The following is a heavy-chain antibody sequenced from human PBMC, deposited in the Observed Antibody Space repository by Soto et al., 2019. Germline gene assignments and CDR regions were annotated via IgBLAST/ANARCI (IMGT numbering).Heavy chain of an antibody. CDR2: INHSGST. D-gene: IGHD3-10*01. Sequence: QVQLQQWGAGLLKPSETLSLTCAVYGGSFSGYYWSWIRQPPGKGLEWIGEINHSGSTNYNPSLKSRVTISVDTSKIQCSLKLSSVTAADTAVYYCAGRTYYYGSGSFPLDYWGQGTLVTVSS. CDR3: AGRTYYYGSGSFPLDY. CDR1: GGSFSGYY. V-gene: IGHV4-34*01. J-gene: IGHJ4*02.